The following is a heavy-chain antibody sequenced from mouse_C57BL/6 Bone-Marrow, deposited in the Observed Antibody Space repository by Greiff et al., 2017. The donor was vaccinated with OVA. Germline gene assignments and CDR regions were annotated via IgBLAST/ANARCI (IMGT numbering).Heavy chain of an antibody. J-gene: IGHJ1*03. D-gene: IGHD1-1*01. V-gene: IGHV1-64*01. CDR2: IHPNSGST. CDR3: ARESPLSTTVVGKDWYFDV. CDR1: GYTFTSYW. Sequence: QVQLQQPGAELVKPGASVKLSCKASGYTFTSYWMHWVKQRPGPGLEWIGMIHPNSGSTNYNEKFKSKATLTVDKSSSTAYMQLSSLTSEDAAVYYCARESPLSTTVVGKDWYFDVWGTGTTVTVSS.